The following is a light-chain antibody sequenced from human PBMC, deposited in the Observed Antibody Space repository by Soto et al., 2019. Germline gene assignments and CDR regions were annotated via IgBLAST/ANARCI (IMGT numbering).Light chain of an antibody. J-gene: IGLJ1*01. CDR3: SSYTISSLYV. CDR1: SRDVGGYNY. V-gene: IGLV2-14*01. Sequence: QSALTQPASVSGSPGQSITISCTGTSRDVGGYNYVSWYQQHPGKAPKLMIYDDRNRPSGVSYRCSGSKSGNTASLTMPGVQAEDEAYYYCSSYTISSLYVFGSGTKLTVL. CDR2: DDR.